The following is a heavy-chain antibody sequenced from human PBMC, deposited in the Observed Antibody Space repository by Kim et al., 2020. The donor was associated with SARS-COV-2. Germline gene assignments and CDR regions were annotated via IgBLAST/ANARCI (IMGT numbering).Heavy chain of an antibody. CDR2: IYYSGST. CDR3: ARVVGPRGWFDP. J-gene: IGHJ5*02. D-gene: IGHD2-15*01. CDR1: GGSISSSSYY. Sequence: SETLSLTCTVSGGSISSSSYYWGWIRQPPGKGLEWIGSIYYSGSTYYNPSLKSRVTISVDTSKNQFSLKLSSVTAADTAVYYCARVVGPRGWFDPWGQGT. V-gene: IGHV4-39*01.